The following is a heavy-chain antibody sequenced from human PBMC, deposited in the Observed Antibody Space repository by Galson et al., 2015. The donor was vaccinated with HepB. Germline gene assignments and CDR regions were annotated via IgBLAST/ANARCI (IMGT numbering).Heavy chain of an antibody. CDR3: ARVGGTIYYYGMDV. Sequence: SVKVSCKASGHTLTSFGISWVRQAPGQGLEWMGWISASNGNTHYAQTFQGRVTLTTDTSTNSAYLELRTLRSDDTAVYYCARVGGTIYYYGMDVWGQGTTVTVSS. CDR2: ISASNGNT. V-gene: IGHV1-18*01. J-gene: IGHJ6*02. D-gene: IGHD2-2*01. CDR1: GHTLTSFG.